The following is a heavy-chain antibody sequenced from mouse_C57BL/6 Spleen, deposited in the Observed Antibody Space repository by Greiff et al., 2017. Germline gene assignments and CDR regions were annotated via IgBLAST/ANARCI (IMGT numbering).Heavy chain of an antibody. Sequence: EVKVVESGPGMVKPSQSLSLTCTVTGYSITSGYDWHWIRHFPGNKLEWMGYISYSGSTNYNPSLKSRISITHDTSKNHFFLKLNSVTTEDTATYYCAREGYDYPSWFAYWGQGTLVTVSA. CDR2: ISYSGST. CDR1: GYSITSGYD. CDR3: AREGYDYPSWFAY. D-gene: IGHD2-4*01. V-gene: IGHV3-1*01. J-gene: IGHJ3*01.